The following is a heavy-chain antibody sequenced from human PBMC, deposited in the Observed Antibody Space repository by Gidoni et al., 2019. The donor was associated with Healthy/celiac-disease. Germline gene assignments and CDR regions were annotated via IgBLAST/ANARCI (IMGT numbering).Heavy chain of an antibody. V-gene: IGHV4-34*01. J-gene: IGHJ6*02. CDR2: IYHIGST. D-gene: IGHD2-2*01. CDR3: ARVRSTSGGYYYYGMDV. Sequence: QVQLQQWGAGLLKPSETLSLTCAVYGGSFSGYYWSWIRQPPGKGLEWIGEIYHIGSTNYNPYLKSRVTISVDTSKNQFSLKLSSVTAADTAVYYCARVRSTSGGYYYYGMDVWGQGTTVTVSS. CDR1: GGSFSGYY.